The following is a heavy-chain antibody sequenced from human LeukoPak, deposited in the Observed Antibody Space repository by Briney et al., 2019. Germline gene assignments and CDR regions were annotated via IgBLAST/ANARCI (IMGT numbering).Heavy chain of an antibody. CDR3: AKDRGWLVDY. V-gene: IGHV3-43*02. D-gene: IGHD3-22*01. J-gene: IGHJ4*02. CDR1: GFTFDDYA. CDR2: ISGDGGST. Sequence: PGGSLRLSCAASGFTFDDYAMHWVRQAPGKGLEWVSLISGDGGSTYYADSVKGRFTISRDNSKNTLYMQMNSLRVEDTAVYYCAKDRGWLVDYWGQGTLVTVSS.